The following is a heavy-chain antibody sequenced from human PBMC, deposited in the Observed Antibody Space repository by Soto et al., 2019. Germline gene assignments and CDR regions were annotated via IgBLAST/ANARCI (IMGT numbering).Heavy chain of an antibody. D-gene: IGHD2-15*01. V-gene: IGHV3-23*01. J-gene: IGHJ6*02. CDR2: ISGSGGST. CDR3: AKVEGYCSGGSCFTLYYYYYYGMDV. CDR1: GFTFSSYA. Sequence: GGSLRLSCAASGFTFSSYAMSWVRQATGKGLEWVSAISGSGGSTYYADSVKGRFTISRDNSKNTLYLQMNSLRAEDTAVYYCAKVEGYCSGGSCFTLYYYYYYGMDVWGQGTTVTVSS.